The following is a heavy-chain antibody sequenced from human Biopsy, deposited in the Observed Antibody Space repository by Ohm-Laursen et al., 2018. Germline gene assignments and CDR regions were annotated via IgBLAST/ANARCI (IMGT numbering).Heavy chain of an antibody. D-gene: IGHD5/OR15-5a*01. V-gene: IGHV3-21*01. CDR3: ATDFGYCGNNVCSSDFYYGMDV. Sequence: SLRLSCTASGFRFSLYSMNWVRQAPGKGLEWVSSIKNSENYTYYADSVKGRFIISRDNAKNSLYLQMNGLRVEDTAVYYCATDFGYCGNNVCSSDFYYGMDVWGKGTTVTVSS. CDR2: IKNSENYT. CDR1: GFRFSLYS. J-gene: IGHJ6*04.